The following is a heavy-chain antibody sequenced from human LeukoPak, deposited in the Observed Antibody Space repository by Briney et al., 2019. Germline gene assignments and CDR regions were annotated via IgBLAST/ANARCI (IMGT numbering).Heavy chain of an antibody. CDR2: ISSSSSYI. CDR1: GFTFSSYS. Sequence: GGSLRLSCAASGFTFSSYSMNWVRQAPGKGLEWVSSISSSSSYIYYADSVKGRFTISRDNAKNSLYLQMNSLRAEDTAVYYCARDLEVVAANGYWGQGTLVTVSS. CDR3: ARDLEVVAANGY. V-gene: IGHV3-21*01. J-gene: IGHJ4*02. D-gene: IGHD2-15*01.